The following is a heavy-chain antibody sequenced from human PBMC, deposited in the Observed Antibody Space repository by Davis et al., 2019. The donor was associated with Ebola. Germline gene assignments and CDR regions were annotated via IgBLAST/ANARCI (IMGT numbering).Heavy chain of an antibody. CDR3: ARGRSYYGGRYFDY. V-gene: IGHV4-61*01. CDR1: GGSVSSGSYY. D-gene: IGHD1-26*01. CDR2: IYYSGST. Sequence: PSETLSLTCTVSGGSVSSGSYYWSWIRQPPGKGLEWIGYIYYSGSTNYNPSLKSRVTISVDTSKNQFSLKLSSVTAADTAVYYCARGRSYYGGRYFDYWGQGTLVTVSS. J-gene: IGHJ4*02.